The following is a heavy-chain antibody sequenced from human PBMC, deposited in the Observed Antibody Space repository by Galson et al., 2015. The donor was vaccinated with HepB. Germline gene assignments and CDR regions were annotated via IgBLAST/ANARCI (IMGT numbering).Heavy chain of an antibody. CDR1: GFTFSDYY. CDR3: AKDILPSLELRWGAFDI. Sequence: SLRLSCAASGFTFSDYYMSWIRQAPGKGLEWVSGINWNGGSTGYADSVKGRFTISRDNAKNSLYLQMNSLRAEDTALYYCAKDILPSLELRWGAFDIWGQGTMVTVSS. J-gene: IGHJ3*02. D-gene: IGHD1-7*01. CDR2: INWNGGST. V-gene: IGHV3-20*04.